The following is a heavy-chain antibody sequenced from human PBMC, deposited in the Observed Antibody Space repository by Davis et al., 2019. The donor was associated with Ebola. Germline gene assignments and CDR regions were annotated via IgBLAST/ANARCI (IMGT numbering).Heavy chain of an antibody. CDR2: IYSGGTT. Sequence: PGGSLRLSCAASGFTVSSDYMSWVRQAPGKGLEWVSIIYSGGTTYYADSVKGRFTISRDNSKNTLYLQMSSLRAEDTAVYYCARDRFIGRVGYWGQGTLVTVSS. J-gene: IGHJ4*02. V-gene: IGHV3-53*01. D-gene: IGHD1-26*01. CDR1: GFTVSSDY. CDR3: ARDRFIGRVGY.